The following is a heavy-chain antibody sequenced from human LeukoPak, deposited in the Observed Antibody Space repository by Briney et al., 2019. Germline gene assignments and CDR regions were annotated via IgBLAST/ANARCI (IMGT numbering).Heavy chain of an antibody. D-gene: IGHD4-17*01. CDR1: GFTFRSYW. CDR2: IKQDGSEK. CDR3: ARTNDYGDYLDY. Sequence: GGSLRLSCVVSGFTFRSYWMNWVRQAPGKGLEWVANIKQDGSEKYYVDSVKGRFTISRDNAKNSLYLQMNSLRAEDTAVYYCARTNDYGDYLDYWSQGTLVTVSS. V-gene: IGHV3-7*01. J-gene: IGHJ4*02.